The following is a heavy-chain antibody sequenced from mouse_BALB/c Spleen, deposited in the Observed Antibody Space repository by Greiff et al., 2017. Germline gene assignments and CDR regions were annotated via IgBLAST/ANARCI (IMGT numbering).Heavy chain of an antibody. Sequence: LQQPGSELVRPGASVKLSCKASGYTFTSYWMHWVKQRPGQGLEWIGNIYPGSGSTNYDEKFKSKATLTVDTSSSTAYMQLSSLTSEDSAVYYCTRYYRYDDYYAMDYWGQGTSVTVSS. V-gene: IGHV1S22*01. CDR1: GYTFTSYW. CDR2: IYPGSGST. J-gene: IGHJ4*01. CDR3: TRYYRYDDYYAMDY. D-gene: IGHD2-14*01.